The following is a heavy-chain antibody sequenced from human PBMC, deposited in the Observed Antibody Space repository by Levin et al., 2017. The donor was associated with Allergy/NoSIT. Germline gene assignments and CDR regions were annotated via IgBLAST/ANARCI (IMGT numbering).Heavy chain of an antibody. J-gene: IGHJ1*01. D-gene: IGHD2-15*01. Sequence: SVKVSCKASGGTFSSYGISWVRQAPGQGLEWMGGIIPIFGTASYAQKFQGRVTITADESTSIGYMELSSLRSEDTAVHYCARVPAEYCSGGSCYSVQHWGQGTLVTVSS. V-gene: IGHV1-69*13. CDR1: GGTFSSYG. CDR3: ARVPAEYCSGGSCYSVQH. CDR2: IIPIFGTA.